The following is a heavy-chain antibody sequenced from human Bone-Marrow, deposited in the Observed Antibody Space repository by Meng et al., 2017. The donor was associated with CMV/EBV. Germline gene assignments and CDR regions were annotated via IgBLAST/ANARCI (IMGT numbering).Heavy chain of an antibody. V-gene: IGHV4-39*07. CDR3: ARHGMWLIRNAY. J-gene: IGHJ4*02. D-gene: IGHD2-21*01. CDR1: GYSINSAKNI. CDR2: IYYSKST. Sequence: LQLQRSGQVLVKPSEPLSLPCFVPGYSINSAKNIWGWIRQPPGKGLEWIASIYYSKSTYYNPSLKSRVTIAVDTSKNQFSLRLSSVTAADTAVYYCARHGMWLIRNAYWGQGTLVTVSS.